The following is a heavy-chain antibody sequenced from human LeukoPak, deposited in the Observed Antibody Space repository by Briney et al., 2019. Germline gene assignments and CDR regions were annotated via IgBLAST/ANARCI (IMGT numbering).Heavy chain of an antibody. D-gene: IGHD3-22*01. V-gene: IGHV4-59*08. Sequence: SETLSLTCTVSGGSISSYYWSWIRQPPGKGLEWIGYIYYSGSTNYNPSLKSRVTISVDTSKNQFFLKLSSVTAADTAVYYCASGGYYYDSSGADYWGQGTLVTVSS. CDR1: GGSISSYY. CDR3: ASGGYYYDSSGADY. CDR2: IYYSGST. J-gene: IGHJ4*02.